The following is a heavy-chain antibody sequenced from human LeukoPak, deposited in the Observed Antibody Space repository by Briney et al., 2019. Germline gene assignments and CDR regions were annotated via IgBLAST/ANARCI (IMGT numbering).Heavy chain of an antibody. CDR2: IYYSGST. Sequence: PSETLSLTCTVSGGSISSSSYYWGWIRQPPGKGLEWIGSIYYSGSTYYNPSLKSRVTISVDTSKNQFSLKLSSVTAADTAVYYCAREGDAYDYFDYWGQGTLVTVSS. CDR3: AREGDAYDYFDY. J-gene: IGHJ4*02. CDR1: GGSISSSSYY. D-gene: IGHD2-2*01. V-gene: IGHV4-39*07.